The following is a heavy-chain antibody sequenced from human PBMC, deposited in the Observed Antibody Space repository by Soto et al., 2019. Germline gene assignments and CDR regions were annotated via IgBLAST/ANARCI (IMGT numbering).Heavy chain of an antibody. CDR1: GGTFSSYA. D-gene: IGHD3-22*01. Sequence: QVQLVQSGAAVKKPGSSVKVSCKTSGGTFSSYAISWVRQAPGQGLEWMGGIIPMFGTANYAQKFQGRVTITADESTSTXYXXLSSLRSEDTAVYYCARSRANYYDSRGYYYSTFDYWGQGTLVTVSS. V-gene: IGHV1-69*12. J-gene: IGHJ4*02. CDR3: ARSRANYYDSRGYYYSTFDY. CDR2: IIPMFGTA.